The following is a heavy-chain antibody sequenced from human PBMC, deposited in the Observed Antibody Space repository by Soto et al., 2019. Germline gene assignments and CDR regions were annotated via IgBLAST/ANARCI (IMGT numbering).Heavy chain of an antibody. Sequence: PSETLSLTCTVSGGSISSGGYYWSWIRQHPGKGLEWIGYIYYSGSTYYNPPLKSRVTISVDTSKNQFSLKLSSVTAADTAVYYCARVVRGATYYYDSSGYVDLFYFDYWGQGTLVTVSS. CDR1: GGSISSGGYY. V-gene: IGHV4-31*03. D-gene: IGHD3-22*01. CDR2: IYYSGST. CDR3: ARVVRGATYYYDSSGYVDLFYFDY. J-gene: IGHJ4*02.